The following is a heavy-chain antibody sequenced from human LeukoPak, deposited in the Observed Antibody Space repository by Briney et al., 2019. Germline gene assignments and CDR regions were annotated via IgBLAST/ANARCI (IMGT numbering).Heavy chain of an antibody. V-gene: IGHV4-61*02. CDR1: GGSISSGSYY. D-gene: IGHD6-6*01. CDR3: ARDSSSEAFDI. J-gene: IGHJ3*02. Sequence: SQTLSLTCTVSGGSISSGSYYWSWIRQPAGKGLEWIGRIYYSGSTNYNPSLKSRVTISVDTSKNQFSLKLSSVTAADTAVYYCARDSSSEAFDIWGQGTMVTVSS. CDR2: IYYSGST.